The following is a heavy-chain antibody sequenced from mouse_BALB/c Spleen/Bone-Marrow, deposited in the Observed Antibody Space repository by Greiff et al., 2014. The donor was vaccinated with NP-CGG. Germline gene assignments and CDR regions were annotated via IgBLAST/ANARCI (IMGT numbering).Heavy chain of an antibody. V-gene: IGHV5-9-3*01. CDR3: AMVTTATV. CDR1: GTTFSSCP. D-gene: IGHD1-2*01. CDR2: ISAGGSDT. Sequence: EVQLVESGGGSVKPGGSLKLSCAASGTTFSSCPMSWVRQTPEKRLEWVASISAGGSDTYYPDSVKGRCTISRDNVKNTLFLQMSSLRSEDTAMYYCAMVTTATVWGQGTLVTVSA. J-gene: IGHJ3*01.